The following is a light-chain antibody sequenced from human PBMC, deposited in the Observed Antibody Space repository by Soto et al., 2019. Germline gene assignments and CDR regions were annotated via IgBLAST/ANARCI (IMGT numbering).Light chain of an antibody. J-gene: IGKJ1*01. CDR3: QQANSFPRT. Sequence: DIQMTQSPSSVSASVGDRVTITCRASQAISTWLAWYQQKPGKAPKLLIYAASNLQTGLPSRFSSSSSGKDFTLTISSLQPEDFASYYCQQANSFPRTFGQGTKVEIK. CDR2: AAS. V-gene: IGKV1D-12*01. CDR1: QAISTW.